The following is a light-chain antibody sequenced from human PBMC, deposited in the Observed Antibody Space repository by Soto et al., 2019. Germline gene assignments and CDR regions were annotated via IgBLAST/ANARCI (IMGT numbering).Light chain of an antibody. CDR2: YGT. CDR3: QVWDSRSDRPV. V-gene: IGLV3-21*04. Sequence: SYELTQPPSLSVAPGETARLACGGNNIGSESVHWYQQKPGQAPVLVIYYGTDRPSGIPERFSGSNSGNTATLTINRVEAGDEADYFCQVWDSRSDRPVFGGGTKLTVL. J-gene: IGLJ2*01. CDR1: NIGSES.